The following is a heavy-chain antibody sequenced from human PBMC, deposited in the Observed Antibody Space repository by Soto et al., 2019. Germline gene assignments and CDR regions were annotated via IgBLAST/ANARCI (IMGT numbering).Heavy chain of an antibody. J-gene: IGHJ4*02. Sequence: QLQLQESGPGLVKPSQTLTLTGTVSDDSITGGGYFWTWIRQLPGKGLEWLGSTYYRGNTFYNPSLTSGGTISLDPSQRRVSLRETSVTASDTAIYFCARGCSGTYHVWGQGTLVIVSS. D-gene: IGHD3-10*02. CDR3: ARGCSGTYHV. CDR1: DDSITGGGYF. CDR2: TYYRGNT. V-gene: IGHV4-31*02.